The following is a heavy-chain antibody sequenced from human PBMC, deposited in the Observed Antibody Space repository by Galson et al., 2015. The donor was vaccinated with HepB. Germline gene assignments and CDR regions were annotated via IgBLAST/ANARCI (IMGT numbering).Heavy chain of an antibody. Sequence: SLRLSCAASGFTFSSYGMHWVRQAPGKGLEWVAVISYDGSNKFYADSVKGRFTISRDNSKSTLSLHMNSLRPEDTALYYCAKDVGLFGYYYYSMDVWGQGTTVTVSS. CDR3: AKDVGLFGYYYYSMDV. CDR2: ISYDGSNK. V-gene: IGHV3-30*18. J-gene: IGHJ6*02. D-gene: IGHD1-26*01. CDR1: GFTFSSYG.